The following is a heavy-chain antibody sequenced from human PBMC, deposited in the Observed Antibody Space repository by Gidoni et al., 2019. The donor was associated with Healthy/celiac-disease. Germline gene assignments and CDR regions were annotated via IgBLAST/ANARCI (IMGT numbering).Heavy chain of an antibody. D-gene: IGHD3-10*01. V-gene: IGHV1-69*09. J-gene: IGHJ5*02. Sequence: QVQLVQSGAEVKKPGSSVKVSCKASGGTFSSYAVSWVRQAPGQGLEWMGRIIPILGVANYAQKFQGRVTITADKSTSTAYMELSSLRSEDTAVYYCAREGSTMVRGVIFNWFDPWGQGTLVTVSS. CDR3: AREGSTMVRGVIFNWFDP. CDR1: GGTFSSYA. CDR2: IIPILGVA.